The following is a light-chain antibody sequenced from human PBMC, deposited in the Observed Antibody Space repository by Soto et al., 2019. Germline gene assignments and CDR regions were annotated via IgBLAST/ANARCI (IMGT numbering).Light chain of an antibody. CDR1: RSVSSN. V-gene: IGKV3-15*01. Sequence: IGMSHSAATVSVYKRERATLSCRASRSVSSNLAWYQQKPGQAPRLLIYGASTRATGIPARFSGSGSGTEFTLTISRLEPEDLAVYYCQQYGSSPTFGQGTRLEIK. CDR2: GAS. CDR3: QQYGSSPT. J-gene: IGKJ5*01.